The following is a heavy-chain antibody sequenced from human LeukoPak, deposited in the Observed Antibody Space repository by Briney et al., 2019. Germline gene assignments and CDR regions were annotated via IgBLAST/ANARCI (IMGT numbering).Heavy chain of an antibody. CDR2: ISKSGYNT. Sequence: GGSLRLSCGVSRFTVSSYGMSWDRHAPGRGLEWVSVISKSGYNTEYADSVKGRFTISKDNSGNTLYLQMNSLRPEDTAVYYCARHSGSYFYYYFDYWGQGTLVTVSS. CDR1: RFTVSSYG. D-gene: IGHD1-26*01. V-gene: IGHV3-23*01. J-gene: IGHJ4*02. CDR3: ARHSGSYFYYYFDY.